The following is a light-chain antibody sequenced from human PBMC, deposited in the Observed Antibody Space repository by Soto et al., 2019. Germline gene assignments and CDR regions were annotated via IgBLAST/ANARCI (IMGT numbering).Light chain of an antibody. CDR3: QQYNNLPLA. CDR2: GAS. V-gene: IGKV3D-15*01. J-gene: IGKJ4*02. Sequence: EIMMTHSPATLSVSPGERVTLSCRAGQSVTSSLAWYQQKPGQAPRLLIYGASTRATGIPARFSGSGSGTEFTLTISSLQSEDFAVYYCQQYNNLPLAFGGGTKVQLK. CDR1: QSVTSS.